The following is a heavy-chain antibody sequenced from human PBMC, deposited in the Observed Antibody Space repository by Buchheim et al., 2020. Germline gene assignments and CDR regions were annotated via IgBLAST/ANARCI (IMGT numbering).Heavy chain of an antibody. D-gene: IGHD2-15*01. CDR1: GFTFSSYS. V-gene: IGHV3-48*02. Sequence: EVQLVESGGDLVQPGGSLRLSCAASGFTFSSYSMNWVRQAPGKGLEWLSYISEDSISVYYADSVKGRFTMSRDNAKNSLYLQMNSLRDEDTAVYYCARGLKWMGLWSNFDYWGQGAL. CDR2: ISEDSISV. J-gene: IGHJ4*02. CDR3: ARGLKWMGLWSNFDY.